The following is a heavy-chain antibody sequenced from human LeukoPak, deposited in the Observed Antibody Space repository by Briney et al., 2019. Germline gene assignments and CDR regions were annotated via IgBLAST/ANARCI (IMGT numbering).Heavy chain of an antibody. Sequence: GTSLRLSCAASGFTFINYAFHWVRRAPGTGLEWVALISPDGSNAYYAESVKGRVTISRDTSNNTVYLRMNSLRVEDTAVYYCARQVSSLDYYYLYMDVWGKGTTVTVSS. J-gene: IGHJ6*03. D-gene: IGHD6-6*01. CDR2: ISPDGSNA. CDR3: ARQVSSLDYYYLYMDV. CDR1: GFTFINYA. V-gene: IGHV3-30*01.